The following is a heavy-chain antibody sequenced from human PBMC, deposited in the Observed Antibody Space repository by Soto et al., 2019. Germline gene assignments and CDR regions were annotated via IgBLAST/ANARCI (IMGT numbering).Heavy chain of an antibody. V-gene: IGHV4-34*01. D-gene: IGHD3-22*01. J-gene: IGHJ4*02. CDR1: GGSFSNYA. Sequence: QVQIQQWGGGLLKPSETLSLSCTVYGGSFSNYAWSWIRQPPGRGLEGIGEIYHNGKSDYNPALNSRVTIAVDTSKNQFSLKLSSVIAADTAVYFCARGGYWRFDYWGQGALVTVSS. CDR2: IYHNGKS. CDR3: ARGGYWRFDY.